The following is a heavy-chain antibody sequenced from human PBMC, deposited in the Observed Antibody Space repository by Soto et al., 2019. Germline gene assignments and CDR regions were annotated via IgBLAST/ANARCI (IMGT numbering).Heavy chain of an antibody. Sequence: PGGSLRLSCAASGFTFTDYAMHWVRQAPGKGLEWVAVISKDGSTKYYADSVKGRFTFSRDNSKNTLFLQMNSLKTEDTAMYYCARDENKAMVQYFDYWGQGALVTVSS. D-gene: IGHD5-18*01. CDR1: GFTFTDYA. CDR3: ARDENKAMVQYFDY. CDR2: ISKDGSTK. V-gene: IGHV3-30-3*01. J-gene: IGHJ4*02.